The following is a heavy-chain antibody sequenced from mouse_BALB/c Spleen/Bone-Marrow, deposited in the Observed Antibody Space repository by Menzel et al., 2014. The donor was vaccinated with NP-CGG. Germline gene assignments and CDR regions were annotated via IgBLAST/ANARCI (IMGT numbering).Heavy chain of an antibody. V-gene: IGHV1-9*01. CDR3: ARTPGVLYFFDY. Sequence: QVQLQQSGAELMKPGASVKISCKSPGYTFSSYWIEWVKQRPGHGLEWIGEILPESGSTNYNEKFRGKATFTADTSSNTAYMQLSSLTSEDSAVYYCARTPGVLYFFDYWGQGTTLTVSS. CDR1: GYTFSSYW. J-gene: IGHJ2*01. CDR2: ILPESGST.